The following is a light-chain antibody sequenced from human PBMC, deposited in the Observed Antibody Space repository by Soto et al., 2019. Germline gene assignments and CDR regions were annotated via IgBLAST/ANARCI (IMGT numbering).Light chain of an antibody. CDR2: AAS. Sequence: IPMTQSPSSLSASVGDRVTITCRASQSISSYLNWYQQKPGKAPKLLIYAASSLQSRVPSRFSGSRSGPDFTLTISSLQPEDFATYYCQQSYSSPPTFGQGTKVDIK. V-gene: IGKV1-39*01. J-gene: IGKJ1*01. CDR3: QQSYSSPPT. CDR1: QSISSY.